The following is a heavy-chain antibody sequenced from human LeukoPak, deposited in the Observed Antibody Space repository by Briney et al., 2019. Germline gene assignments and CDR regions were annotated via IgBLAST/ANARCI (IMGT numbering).Heavy chain of an antibody. Sequence: ASVKVSCKASGYTFTGYYMHWVRQAPGQGLEWMGIINPSGGSPNYAQKFQGRVTMTRDMSTSTVNMELSSLRSEDTAVYYCARGPYYYDSSGYVVLHYFDYWGQGTLVTVSS. CDR1: GYTFTGYY. CDR3: ARGPYYYDSSGYVVLHYFDY. V-gene: IGHV1-46*01. J-gene: IGHJ4*02. CDR2: INPSGGSP. D-gene: IGHD3-22*01.